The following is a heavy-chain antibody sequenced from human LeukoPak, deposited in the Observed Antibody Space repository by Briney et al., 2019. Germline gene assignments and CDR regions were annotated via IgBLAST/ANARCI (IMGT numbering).Heavy chain of an antibody. CDR2: ISSSSSYI. CDR1: GYTFNSYS. Sequence: GGSLRLSCAASGYTFNSYSMNGVRQAPGKGLEWVSSISSSSSYIYYADSVKGRFTISRDNAKNSLYLQMNSLRAEDTAVYYCARESVGDIVVVPAAQGWFDPWGQGTLVTVSS. J-gene: IGHJ5*02. CDR3: ARESVGDIVVVPAAQGWFDP. V-gene: IGHV3-21*01. D-gene: IGHD2-2*01.